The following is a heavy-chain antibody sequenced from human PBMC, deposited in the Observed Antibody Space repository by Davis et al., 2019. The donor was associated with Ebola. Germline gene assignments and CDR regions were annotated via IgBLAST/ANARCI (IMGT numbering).Heavy chain of an antibody. Sequence: AASVKVSCKASGGTFSSYAISWVRQAPGQGLEWMGGIIPIFGTANYAQKFQGRVTITADESTSTAYMELSSLRSEDTAVYYCARDRDDSGKDFDYWGQGTLVTVSS. CDR3: ARDRDDSGKDFDY. V-gene: IGHV1-69*13. CDR2: IIPIFGTA. D-gene: IGHD5-12*01. CDR1: GGTFSSYA. J-gene: IGHJ4*02.